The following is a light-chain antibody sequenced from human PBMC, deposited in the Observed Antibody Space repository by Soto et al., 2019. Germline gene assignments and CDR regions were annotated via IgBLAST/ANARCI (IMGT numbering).Light chain of an antibody. CDR1: QSVADSY. J-gene: IGKJ1*01. CDR3: QEYFQWPPGM. V-gene: IGKV3-20*01. CDR2: AAT. Sequence: EVVLTQSPGTLSLSPGERATLSCRASQSVADSYLAWYQQKPGRAPRLLFYAATRRATGIPDRFSGSGSGTDFTLTISSLQSEDFALYYCQEYFQWPPGMFGPGTTVDIK.